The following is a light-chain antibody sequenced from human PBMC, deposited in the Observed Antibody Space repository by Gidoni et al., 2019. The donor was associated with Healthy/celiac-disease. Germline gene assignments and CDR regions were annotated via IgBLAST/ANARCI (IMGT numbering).Light chain of an antibody. J-gene: IGKJ2*01. V-gene: IGKV2-28*01. CDR2: LGS. Sequence: DIVMTQSPLSLPVTPGEPASISCRPSQSLLHSNGYNYLDWYLQKPGQPPQLLIYLGSNRASGVPDRFSGSGSGTDCTLKISRVEAEDVGVYYCMQALQTPYTFGQGTKLEIK. CDR3: MQALQTPYT. CDR1: QSLLHSNGYNY.